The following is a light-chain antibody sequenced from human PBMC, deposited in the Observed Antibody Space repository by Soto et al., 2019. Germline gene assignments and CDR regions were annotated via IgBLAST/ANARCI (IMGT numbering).Light chain of an antibody. Sequence: TQSPATLSVSPGDRATLSCRAGQPLNNNVAWYQHKPVQAPRLLIYGTSTRATGISARFSGGGSGTEFTLTISRLQSEDVAVYYCQQYHNWPPWTFGPGTKVDIK. CDR3: QQYHNWPPWT. CDR1: QPLNNN. V-gene: IGKV3-15*01. J-gene: IGKJ1*01. CDR2: GTS.